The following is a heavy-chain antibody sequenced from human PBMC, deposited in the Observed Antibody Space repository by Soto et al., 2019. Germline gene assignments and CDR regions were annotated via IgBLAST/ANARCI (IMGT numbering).Heavy chain of an antibody. CDR1: GGSFSGYY. J-gene: IGHJ6*02. V-gene: IGHV4-34*01. CDR2: INHSGST. Sequence: QVQLQQWGAGLLKPSETLSLTCAVYGGSFSGYYWSWIRQPPGKGLEWIGEINHSGSTNYNPSLKSRVTISVDTSKNQFSLKLSSVTAADTAVYYCARGRTRGMDVWGQGTTVTVSS. CDR3: ARGRTRGMDV. D-gene: IGHD2-8*01.